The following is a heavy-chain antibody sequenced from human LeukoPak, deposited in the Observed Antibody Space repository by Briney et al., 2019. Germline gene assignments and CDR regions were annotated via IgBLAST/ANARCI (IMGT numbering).Heavy chain of an antibody. V-gene: IGHV3-23*01. D-gene: IGHD6-6*01. CDR3: AKAKTVAARGYFFDH. J-gene: IGHJ4*02. CDR2: FSGSVSGTGGSI. CDR1: GFTFSSYA. Sequence: PGGSLRLSCAASGFTFSSYAMSWVRQAPGKGLEWVSAFSGSVSGTGGSIYYADSVRGRFTISRDNSENTLYLEMSSLRVEDTAVYYCAKAKTVAARGYFFDHWGQGALVTVSS.